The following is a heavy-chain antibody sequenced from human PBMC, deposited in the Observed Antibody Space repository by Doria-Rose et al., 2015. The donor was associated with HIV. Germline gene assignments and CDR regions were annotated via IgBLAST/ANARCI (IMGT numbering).Heavy chain of an antibody. CDR3: ARIKSSRWYHKYYFDF. V-gene: IGHV2-26*01. CDR2: MFSDDER. D-gene: IGHD6-13*01. CDR1: GVSLSSPGMG. J-gene: IGHJ4*02. Sequence: QITLKESGPVLVKPTETLTLTCTVSGVSLSSPGMGVSWIRQPPGKALEWLASMFSDDERFYKTSLKSRLTISRGTSKSQVVLTMTDMDPVDTATYYCARIKSSRWYHKYYFDFWGQGTLVIVSA.